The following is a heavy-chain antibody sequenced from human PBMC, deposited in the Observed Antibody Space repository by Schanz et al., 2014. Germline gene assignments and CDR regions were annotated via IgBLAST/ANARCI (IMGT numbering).Heavy chain of an antibody. CDR3: ANAGDWSVTRFDP. J-gene: IGHJ5*02. CDR1: GFTFSTHA. D-gene: IGHD2-21*02. CDR2: LSDGGGGT. Sequence: EMQLLESGGGLIQPGGSLRLSCAASGFTFSTHAMSWVRQAPGKGLEWVSALSDGGGGTHYADSVRGRFTISSDSSKNTLYRQMGDLRADDSAVYYCANAGDWSVTRFDPWGQGTLVTVFS. V-gene: IGHV3-23*01.